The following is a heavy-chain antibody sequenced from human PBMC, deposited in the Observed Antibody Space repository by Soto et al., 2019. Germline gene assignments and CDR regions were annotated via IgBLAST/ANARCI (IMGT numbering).Heavy chain of an antibody. CDR1: GVSISRYY. Sequence: SETLSLTCSVSGVSISRYYWSWIRQPPGKGLEWIGYAYYSGSTGYNPSLKSRVTMAVDTSKNQVSQELNSVTAADTAVYYCARDRSTYGGGGTGEVKENWFDPWGQGTLVTVSS. CDR2: AYYSGST. CDR3: ARDRSTYGGGGTGEVKENWFDP. D-gene: IGHD2-8*01. J-gene: IGHJ5*02. V-gene: IGHV4-59*01.